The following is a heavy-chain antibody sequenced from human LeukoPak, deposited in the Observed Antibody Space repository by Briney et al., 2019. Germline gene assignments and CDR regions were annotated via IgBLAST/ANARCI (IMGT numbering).Heavy chain of an antibody. CDR2: ISSSSSYI. V-gene: IGHV3-21*01. J-gene: IGHJ4*02. CDR1: GFTFSSHS. CDR3: ARDGRYFDWYLDY. D-gene: IGHD3-9*01. Sequence: GGSLRLSCAASGFTFSSHSMNWVRQAPGKGLEWVSSISSSSSYIYYADSVKGRFTISRDNAKNSLYLQMNSLRAEDTAVYYCARDGRYFDWYLDYWGQGTLVTVSS.